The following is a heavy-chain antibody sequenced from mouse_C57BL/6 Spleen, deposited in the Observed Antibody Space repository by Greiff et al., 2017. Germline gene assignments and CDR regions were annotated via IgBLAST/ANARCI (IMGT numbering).Heavy chain of an antibody. CDR1: GYTFTGYW. CDR3: ARKIYYDYDEGAYYAMDY. V-gene: IGHV1-9*01. CDR2: ILPGSGST. J-gene: IGHJ4*01. Sequence: QVQLKQSGAELMKPGASVKLSCKATGYTFTGYWIEWVKQRPGHGLEWIGEILPGSGSTNYNEKFKGKATFTADTSSNTAYMQLSSLTTEDSAIYYCARKIYYDYDEGAYYAMDYWGQGTSVTVSS. D-gene: IGHD2-4*01.